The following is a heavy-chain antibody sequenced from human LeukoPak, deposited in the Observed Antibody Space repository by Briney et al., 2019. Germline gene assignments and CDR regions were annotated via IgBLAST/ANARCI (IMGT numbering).Heavy chain of an antibody. J-gene: IGHJ4*02. CDR2: ISYDGTNK. Sequence: GRSLRLSCAASGFTFSSYVMHWVRQAPGKGLEWVAVISYDGTNKYYADSVKGRFTISRDSSRSTLYLQMNSLRAEDTAIYYCAKLWSRFYETGEYDSWGQGILVTVSS. V-gene: IGHV3-30-3*02. CDR3: AKLWSRFYETGEYDS. CDR1: GFTFSSYV. D-gene: IGHD7-27*01.